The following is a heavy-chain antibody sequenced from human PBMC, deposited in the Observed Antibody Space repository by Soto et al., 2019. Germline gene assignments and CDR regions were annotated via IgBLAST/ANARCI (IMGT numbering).Heavy chain of an antibody. V-gene: IGHV1-8*01. CDR3: ARGRIIVAGGFDP. CDR1: GYTFTSYD. CDR2: MNPSTGNT. J-gene: IGHJ5*02. D-gene: IGHD6-19*01. Sequence: QVQLVQSGAAVKKPEASVKVSCKASGYTFTSYDIIWVRQATGQGLEWMGWMNPSTGNTDSAEKFQGRLTMTRNTSISTVYMELSSLSFEDTAVYYCARGRIIVAGGFDPWGQGTLVTVSS.